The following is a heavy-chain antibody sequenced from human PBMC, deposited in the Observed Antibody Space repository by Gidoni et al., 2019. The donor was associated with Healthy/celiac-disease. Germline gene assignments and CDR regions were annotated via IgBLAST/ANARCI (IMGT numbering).Heavy chain of an antibody. D-gene: IGHD3-10*01. CDR3: ARDRKLWFGDPGLGMDV. CDR1: DGSISSYY. V-gene: IGHV4-59*01. Sequence: QVQLQESGPGLVTPSETLSLTCTVSDGSISSYYWSWIRQPPGKGLEWIGYIYYSGSTNYNPSLTSRVTISVDTSKNQFSLKLSSVTAADTAVYYCARDRKLWFGDPGLGMDVWGQGTTVTVSS. J-gene: IGHJ6*02. CDR2: IYYSGST.